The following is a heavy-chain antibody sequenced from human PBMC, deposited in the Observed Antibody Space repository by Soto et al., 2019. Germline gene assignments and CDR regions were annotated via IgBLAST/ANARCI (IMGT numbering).Heavy chain of an antibody. D-gene: IGHD2-2*01. CDR3: ARMPREDYYYGMDV. CDR2: IWYDGSNK. V-gene: IGHV3-33*01. Sequence: PGGSLRLSCAASGFTFSSYGMHWVRQAPGKGLEWVAVIWYDGSNKYYADSVKGRFTISRDNSKNTLYLQMNSLRAEDTAVYYCARMPREDYYYGMDVWGQGTTVTVSS. J-gene: IGHJ6*02. CDR1: GFTFSSYG.